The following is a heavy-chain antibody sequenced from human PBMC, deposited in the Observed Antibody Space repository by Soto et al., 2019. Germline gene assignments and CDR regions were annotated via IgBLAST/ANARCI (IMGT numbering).Heavy chain of an antibody. CDR1: GFTFSSYG. J-gene: IGHJ4*02. V-gene: IGHV3-30*03. Sequence: QVQLVESGGGVVQPGRSLRLSCAASGFTFSSYGMHWVRQAPGKGLQWVAVISYDGSNKYYADSVKGRFTISRDNSKHPLYLQMNSLRAEDKAVYYCVGGYYFGDYWGQGTLVTVSS. CDR2: ISYDGSNK. CDR3: VGGYYFGDY. D-gene: IGHD3-22*01.